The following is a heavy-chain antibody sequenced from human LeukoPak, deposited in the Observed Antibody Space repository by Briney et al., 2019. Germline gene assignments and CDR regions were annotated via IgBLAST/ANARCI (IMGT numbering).Heavy chain of an antibody. CDR1: GFTFGDFG. CDR3: AREEAFQLEASLDQ. Sequence: GRSLRLSCAAAGFTFGDFGMHWVRQAPGKGLEWVVLIWKDGSDEFYADSVKGRFTISRDNSRNTLSLQMNSLRGEDTAVYYCAREEAFQLEASLDQWGQGTLDTVSS. V-gene: IGHV3-33*01. CDR2: IWKDGSDE. D-gene: IGHD3-3*01. J-gene: IGHJ4*02.